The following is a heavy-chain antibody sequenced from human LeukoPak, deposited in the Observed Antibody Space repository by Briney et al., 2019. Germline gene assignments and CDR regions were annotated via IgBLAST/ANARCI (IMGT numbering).Heavy chain of an antibody. V-gene: IGHV3-33*01. D-gene: IGHD6-13*01. Sequence: GGSLRLSCAASGFTFSSYGMHWVRQAPGKGLEWVAVIWYDGSNKYYADSVKGRFTISRDNSKNTLYLQMSSLRAEDTAVYYCAREGDSWYGEAFDIWGQGTMVTVSS. CDR1: GFTFSSYG. CDR3: AREGDSWYGEAFDI. J-gene: IGHJ3*02. CDR2: IWYDGSNK.